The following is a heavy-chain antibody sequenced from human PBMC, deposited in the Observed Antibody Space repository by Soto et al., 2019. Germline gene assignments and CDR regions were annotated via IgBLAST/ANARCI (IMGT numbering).Heavy chain of an antibody. CDR3: ATAEVDY. CDR2: MNSDGSST. Sequence: GGSLRLSCAASGFTFGNYWMHWVRQAPGKGLEWVSRMNSDGSSTNYADSVKGRFTVSRDNAKNTLYLQMNSLRAEDTAVYYCATAEVDYWGPGTLVTVSS. CDR1: GFTFGNYW. J-gene: IGHJ4*02. V-gene: IGHV3-74*01.